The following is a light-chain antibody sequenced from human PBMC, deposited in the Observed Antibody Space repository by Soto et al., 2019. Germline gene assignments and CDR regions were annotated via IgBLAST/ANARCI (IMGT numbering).Light chain of an antibody. CDR2: GAS. Sequence: EIVLTQSPGTLSLSPGERATLSCRASQSVSSSYLAWYQHKPGQAPRILIYGASGRATGIPDRFSGRGSGTDFTLTVSRLEPEDFAVYYCQQYGSSPHTFGQGTKLVIK. CDR3: QQYGSSPHT. J-gene: IGKJ2*01. V-gene: IGKV3-20*01. CDR1: QSVSSSY.